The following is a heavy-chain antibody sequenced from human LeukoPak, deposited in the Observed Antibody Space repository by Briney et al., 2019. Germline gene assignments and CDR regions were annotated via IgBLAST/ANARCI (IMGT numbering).Heavy chain of an antibody. Sequence: TSETLSLTCTVSGGSISSYYWSWIRQPPGKGLEWIGYIYYSGSTNYNPSLKSRVTISVDTSKNQFSLKVSSVTAADTAVYYCARSHLIAAAGLLGYWGQGTLVTVSS. CDR1: GGSISSYY. V-gene: IGHV4-59*08. CDR3: ARSHLIAAAGLLGY. D-gene: IGHD6-13*01. J-gene: IGHJ4*02. CDR2: IYYSGST.